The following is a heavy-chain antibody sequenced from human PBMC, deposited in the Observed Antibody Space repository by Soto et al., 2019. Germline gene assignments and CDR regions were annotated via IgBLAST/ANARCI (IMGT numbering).Heavy chain of an antibody. D-gene: IGHD2-15*01. V-gene: IGHV4-34*01. CDR3: ARARLIGYCSGGSCSSWFDP. Sequence: PSETLSLTCAVYGGSFSGYYWSWIRQPPGKGLEWIGEINHSGGTNYNPSLKSRVTISVDTSKNQFSLKLSSVTAADTAVYYCARARLIGYCSGGSCSSWFDPWGQGTLVTVS. CDR1: GGSFSGYY. CDR2: INHSGGT. J-gene: IGHJ5*02.